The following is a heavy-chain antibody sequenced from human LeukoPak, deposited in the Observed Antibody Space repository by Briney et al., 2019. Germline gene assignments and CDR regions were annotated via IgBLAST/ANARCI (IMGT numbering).Heavy chain of an antibody. J-gene: IGHJ4*02. CDR3: ARIESSSWYKGLDY. V-gene: IGHV1-2*02. Sequence: GASVKVSCKASGYTFSDYYMHWVRQAPGQGLEWMGWINPNSGGTNYAQKFQGRVTMTRDTSISTAYMELKSLRSDDTAVYCCARIESSSWYKGLDYWGQGTLVTVSS. CDR1: GYTFSDYY. CDR2: INPNSGGT. D-gene: IGHD6-13*01.